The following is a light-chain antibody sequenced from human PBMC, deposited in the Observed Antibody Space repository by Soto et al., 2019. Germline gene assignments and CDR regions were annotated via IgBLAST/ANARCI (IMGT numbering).Light chain of an antibody. CDR1: QSVSSSY. J-gene: IGKJ5*01. CDR2: GAS. Sequence: EIVLTQSPGTLSLSPGERATLSCRASQSVSSSYLAWYQQKPGQAPRLLIYGASSRATGIPPRFSGSGSGTHFTLTISRLEPEDFAVYYCRQYDSSPITFGQGTRLEMK. V-gene: IGKV3-20*01. CDR3: RQYDSSPIT.